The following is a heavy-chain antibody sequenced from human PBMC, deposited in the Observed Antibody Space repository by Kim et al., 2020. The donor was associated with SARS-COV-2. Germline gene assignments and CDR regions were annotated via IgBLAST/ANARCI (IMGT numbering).Heavy chain of an antibody. V-gene: IGHV1-3*01. Sequence: ASVKVSCKTSGYTFTTFSIHWMRQAPGQSLEWMGWINAVRGTTEYSQNFQGRITLTRDTSANTDYMELSTLTSEDTAVYYCARGSGAAGKSLDYWGQGTLVTVSS. CDR2: INAVRGTT. CDR1: GYTFTTFS. D-gene: IGHD7-27*01. J-gene: IGHJ4*02. CDR3: ARGSGAAGKSLDY.